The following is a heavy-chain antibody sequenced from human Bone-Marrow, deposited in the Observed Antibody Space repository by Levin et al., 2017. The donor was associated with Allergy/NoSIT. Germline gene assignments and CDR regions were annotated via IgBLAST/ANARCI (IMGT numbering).Heavy chain of an antibody. CDR3: ARGARHDYGDRPYYFGMDV. V-gene: IGHV4-34*01. CDR1: GGSFSGYF. CDR2: INHSGST. J-gene: IGHJ6*02. Sequence: SETLSLTCAVYGGSFSGYFWTWIRQPPGKGLEYIGEINHSGSTNYNPSLKSRVTISVDTSKNQLSLKVSSVTAADTAVYYCARGARHDYGDRPYYFGMDVWGQGTTVTVSS. D-gene: IGHD4-17*01.